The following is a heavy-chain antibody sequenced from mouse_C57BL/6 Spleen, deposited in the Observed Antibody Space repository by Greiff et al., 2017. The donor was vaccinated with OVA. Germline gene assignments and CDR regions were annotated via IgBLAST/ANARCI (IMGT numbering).Heavy chain of an antibody. CDR1: GYTFTDYY. CDR3: ARSTIYYYGSFDY. J-gene: IGHJ2*01. CDR2: INPNNGGT. Sequence: VQLKESGPELVKPGASVKISCKASGYTFTDYYMNWVKQSHGKSLEWIGDINPNNGGTSYNQKFKGKATLTVDKSSSTAYMELRSLTSEDSAVYYCARSTIYYYGSFDYWGQGTTLTVSS. D-gene: IGHD1-1*01. V-gene: IGHV1-26*01.